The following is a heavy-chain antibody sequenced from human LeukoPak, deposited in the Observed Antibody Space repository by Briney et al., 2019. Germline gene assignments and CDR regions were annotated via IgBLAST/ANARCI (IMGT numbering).Heavy chain of an antibody. V-gene: IGHV3-21*01. CDR1: GFTFSSYS. J-gene: IGHJ3*02. D-gene: IGHD6-19*01. CDR3: ARDLAGSSRWWGGAFDI. Sequence: GGSLRLSCAASGFTFSSYSMNWVRQAPGKGLEWVSSISSSSSYIYYADSVKGRFTISRDNAKNSLYLQMNSLRAEDTAVYYCARDLAGSSRWWGGAFDIWGQGTMVTVSS. CDR2: ISSSSSYI.